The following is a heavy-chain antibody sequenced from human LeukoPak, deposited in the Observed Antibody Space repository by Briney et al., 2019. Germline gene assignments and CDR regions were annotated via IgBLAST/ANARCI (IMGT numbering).Heavy chain of an antibody. CDR1: GYTFSNYG. V-gene: IGHV1-18*01. CDR3: ARASGYSSSWYLRTYGMDV. J-gene: IGHJ6*02. CDR2: ISAHNGNT. D-gene: IGHD6-13*01. Sequence: ASVKVSCKASGYTFSNYGITWVRQAPGQGLEWMGWISAHNGNTKYAQNLQGRVTMTTDTSTSTAYMELRRLTSDDTAVYYCARASGYSSSWYLRTYGMDVWGQGTTVTVSS.